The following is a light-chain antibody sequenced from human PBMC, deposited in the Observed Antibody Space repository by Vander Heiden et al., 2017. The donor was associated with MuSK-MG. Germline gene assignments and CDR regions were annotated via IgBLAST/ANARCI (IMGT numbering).Light chain of an antibody. CDR2: GAS. J-gene: IGKJ1*01. CDR1: QGISNY. Sequence: DIQMTQSPSSLSASVGDRVTITCRASQGISNYLAWYQQKPGKGPRLLIYGASTLQAGVPSRFSGSGSGTDFTLTISNLHPEDVATYYCQKDDSGWRTFGQGTKVEIK. V-gene: IGKV1-27*01. CDR3: QKDDSGWRT.